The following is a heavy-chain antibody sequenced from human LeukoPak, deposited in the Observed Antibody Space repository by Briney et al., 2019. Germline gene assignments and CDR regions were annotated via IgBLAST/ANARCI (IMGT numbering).Heavy chain of an antibody. V-gene: IGHV1-69*05. J-gene: IGHJ4*02. CDR2: IIPIFGTA. CDR1: GGTFSSYA. Sequence: VPSVKVSCKASGGTFSSYAISWVRQAPGHGLEWMGRIIPIFGTANYAQKFQGRVTITTDESTSTAYMELSSLRSEDTAVYYCAREYCGGDCYSDRVFDYWGQGTLVTVSS. D-gene: IGHD2-21*02. CDR3: AREYCGGDCYSDRVFDY.